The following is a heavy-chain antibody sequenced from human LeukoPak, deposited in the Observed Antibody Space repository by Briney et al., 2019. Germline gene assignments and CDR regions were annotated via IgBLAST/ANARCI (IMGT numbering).Heavy chain of an antibody. CDR2: ISSSSDSV. J-gene: IGHJ3*02. Sequence: GGSLRLSCAASGFTFSSYGMNWLRQAPGKRLEWVSYISSSSDSVYYADSVKGRFTISRDNAENSLYLQMNSLRAEDTAVYYCARGGFDGRIDAFDIWGQGTMVTVSS. D-gene: IGHD3-9*01. CDR1: GFTFSSYG. V-gene: IGHV3-48*01. CDR3: ARGGFDGRIDAFDI.